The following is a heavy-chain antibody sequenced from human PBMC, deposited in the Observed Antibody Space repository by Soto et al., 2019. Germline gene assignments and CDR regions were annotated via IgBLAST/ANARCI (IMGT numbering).Heavy chain of an antibody. V-gene: IGHV3-23*01. CDR1: GFPFGENA. CDR3: AKDELRYFDWLFY. Sequence: PGGSLRLSCAASGFPFGENAMSWVRQAPGKGLEWVSGISDSGATTYYADSVRGRFTISRDNSKNTLYLQMNSLRAEDTAVYYCAKDELRYFDWLFYWGQGTLVTVSS. D-gene: IGHD3-9*01. J-gene: IGHJ4*02. CDR2: ISDSGATT.